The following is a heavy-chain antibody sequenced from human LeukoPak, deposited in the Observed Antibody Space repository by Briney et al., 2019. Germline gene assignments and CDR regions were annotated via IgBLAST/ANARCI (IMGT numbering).Heavy chain of an antibody. CDR1: GGSISSGGYS. CDR2: IYYSGST. V-gene: IGHV4-61*08. CDR3: ARGIKAYYDFWSSYNWFDP. Sequence: SETLSLTCAVSGGSISSGGYSWSWIRQPPGKGLEWIGYIYYSGSTNYNPSLKSRVTISVDTSKNQFSLKLSSVTAADTAVYYRARGIKAYYDFWSSYNWFDPWGQGTLVTVSS. J-gene: IGHJ5*02. D-gene: IGHD3-3*01.